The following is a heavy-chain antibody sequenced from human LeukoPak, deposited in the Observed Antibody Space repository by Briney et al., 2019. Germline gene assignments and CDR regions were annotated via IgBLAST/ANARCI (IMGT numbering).Heavy chain of an antibody. J-gene: IGHJ4*02. V-gene: IGHV3-15*01. CDR1: GFPFTNAW. D-gene: IGHD1-1*01. CDR3: TTEGINWDFDY. Sequence: GGSLRLSCAASGFPFTNAWLNWVRQAPGKGLEWVGRIKSKTDGGTTDYAAPVKGRFTISRDDSKNTLYLQMNSLKTEDTAVYYCTTEGINWDFDYWGQGTLVTVSS. CDR2: IKSKTDGGTT.